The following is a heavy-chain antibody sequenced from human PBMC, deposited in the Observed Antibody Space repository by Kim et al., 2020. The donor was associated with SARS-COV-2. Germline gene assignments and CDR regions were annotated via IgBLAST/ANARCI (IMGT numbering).Heavy chain of an antibody. Sequence: SETLSLTCTVSGGSISSGGYYWSWIRQHPGKGLEWIGYIYYSGSTYYNPSLKSRVTISVDTSKNQSSLKRSSVTAADTAVYYCARGASITIFGVVILGGAFDPWGQGTLVTVSS. J-gene: IGHJ5*02. CDR2: IYYSGST. CDR1: GGSISSGGYY. V-gene: IGHV4-31*03. CDR3: ARGASITIFGVVILGGAFDP. D-gene: IGHD3-3*01.